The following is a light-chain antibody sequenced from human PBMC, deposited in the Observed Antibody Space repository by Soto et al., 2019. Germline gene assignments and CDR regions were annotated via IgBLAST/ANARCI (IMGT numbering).Light chain of an antibody. CDR3: QQYNNWPLT. V-gene: IGKV3-15*01. Sequence: DIVMTQSPVTLSVSPGERATLSCRASQSVYSNLAWYQQKPGQAPRLLISGASARATGIPARFSGSGSGTDFTLTISSLQSEDFAVYYCQQYNNWPLTFGGGTKVDIK. J-gene: IGKJ4*01. CDR2: GAS. CDR1: QSVYSN.